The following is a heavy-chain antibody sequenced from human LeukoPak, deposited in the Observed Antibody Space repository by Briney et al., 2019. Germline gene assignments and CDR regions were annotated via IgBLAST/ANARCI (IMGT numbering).Heavy chain of an antibody. CDR3: ARSTPEEGSSWYAGLSWYYSMDV. J-gene: IGHJ6*02. V-gene: IGHV1-18*01. D-gene: IGHD6-13*01. Sequence: ASVKVSCKASGYTFTSYGISWVRQAPGQGLEWMGWISAYNGNTNYAQKLQGRVTMTTDTSTSTAYMELRSLRSDDTAVYYCARSTPEEGSSWYAGLSWYYSMDVWGQGTTVTVSS. CDR2: ISAYNGNT. CDR1: GYTFTSYG.